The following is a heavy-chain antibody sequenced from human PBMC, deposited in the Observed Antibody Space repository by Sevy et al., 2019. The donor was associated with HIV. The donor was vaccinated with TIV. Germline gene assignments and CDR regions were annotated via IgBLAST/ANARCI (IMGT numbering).Heavy chain of an antibody. CDR1: GGSISSYY. V-gene: IGHV4-59*01. Sequence: SETLSLTCTVSGGSISSYYWSWIRQPPGKGLEWIGYIYYSGSTNYNPSLKSRVTISVDTSKNQFSLKLSSVTAADTAVYYCARADYGSGSYYYYYGMDVWGQGTTVTVSS. CDR2: IYYSGST. CDR3: ARADYGSGSYYYYYGMDV. D-gene: IGHD3-10*01. J-gene: IGHJ6*02.